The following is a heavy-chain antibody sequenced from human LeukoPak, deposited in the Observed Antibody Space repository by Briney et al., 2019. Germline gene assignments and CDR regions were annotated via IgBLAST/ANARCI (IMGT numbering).Heavy chain of an antibody. J-gene: IGHJ4*02. Sequence: GESLKISCKGSGYSFTSYWICWVRQMPGKGLEWMGIIYPGDSDTRYSPSFQGQVTISADKSISTAYLQWSSLKASDTAMYYCARRIDSSGYYPYYFDYWGQGTLVTVSS. D-gene: IGHD3-22*01. V-gene: IGHV5-51*01. CDR2: IYPGDSDT. CDR3: ARRIDSSGYYPYYFDY. CDR1: GYSFTSYW.